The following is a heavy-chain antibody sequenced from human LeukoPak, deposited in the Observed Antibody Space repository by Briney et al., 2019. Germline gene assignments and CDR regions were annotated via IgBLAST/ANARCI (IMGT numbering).Heavy chain of an antibody. Sequence: TGGSLRLSCAASGFTFSDYHVNWVRQAPGKGLEWLSYISSTSTSMDYADSVRGRLTISRDNSKNTLYLQMNSLRAEDTAVYYCAREGPRGNSQFDYWGQGTLVTVSS. J-gene: IGHJ4*02. CDR3: AREGPRGNSQFDY. CDR2: ISSTSTSM. CDR1: GFTFSDYH. D-gene: IGHD2/OR15-2a*01. V-gene: IGHV3-48*01.